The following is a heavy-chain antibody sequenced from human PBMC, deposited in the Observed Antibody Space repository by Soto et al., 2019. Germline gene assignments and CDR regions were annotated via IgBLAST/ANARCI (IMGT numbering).Heavy chain of an antibody. J-gene: IGHJ4*02. V-gene: IGHV3-23*01. CDR1: GFTFSSYA. D-gene: IGHD2-15*01. Sequence: GGSLRLSCAASGFTFSSYAMSWVRQAPGKGLEWVSAISGSGGSTYYADSVKGRFTISRDNSKNTLYLQMNSLRAEDTAVYYCAKTPEDIVVVVAANVYVWGQGTLVTVSS. CDR3: AKTPEDIVVVVAANVYV. CDR2: ISGSGGST.